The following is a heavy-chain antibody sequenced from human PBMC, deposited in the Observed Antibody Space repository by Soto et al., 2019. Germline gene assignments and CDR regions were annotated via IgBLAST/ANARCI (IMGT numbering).Heavy chain of an antibody. V-gene: IGHV3-30-3*01. CDR1: GFTFSSYA. D-gene: IGHD6-19*01. CDR3: ARDVIAVAGHFDY. CDR2: ISYDGSNK. J-gene: IGHJ4*02. Sequence: GGSLRLSCAASGFTFSSYAMHWVRQAPGKGLEWVAVISYDGSNKYYADSVKGRFTISRDNSKNTLYLQMNSLRAEDTAVYYCARDVIAVAGHFDYWGQGTLVTVSS.